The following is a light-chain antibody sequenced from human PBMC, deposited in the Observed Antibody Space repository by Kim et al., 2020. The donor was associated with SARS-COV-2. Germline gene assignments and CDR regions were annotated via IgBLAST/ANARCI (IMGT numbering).Light chain of an antibody. CDR2: DAS. J-gene: IGKJ5*01. CDR3: QQRSNWPPIT. CDR1: ESVGGY. V-gene: IGKV3-11*01. Sequence: CPEGKATPSCRASESVGGYFAWDQQRTGTAPRLLTYDASKRATGIPARFSGGGSGTDFTLTISSLGPEDFAVYYCQQRSNWPPITFGQGTRMEIK.